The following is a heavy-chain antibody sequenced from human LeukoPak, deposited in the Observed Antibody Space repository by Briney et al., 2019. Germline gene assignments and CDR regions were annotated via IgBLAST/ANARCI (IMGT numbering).Heavy chain of an antibody. V-gene: IGHV3-23*01. D-gene: IGHD2-8*02. J-gene: IGHJ4*02. Sequence: GGSLRLSCAASGFTFSSFAMTWVRQAPGKGLEWVSGFDGNGPNTYYADSVKGRWTISRDNSRNTLYLEMNSPRPEDTAIYYCAKPRTTGLGWAQFDYWGQGSLVTVSS. CDR3: AKPRTTGLGWAQFDY. CDR1: GFTFSSFA. CDR2: FDGNGPNT.